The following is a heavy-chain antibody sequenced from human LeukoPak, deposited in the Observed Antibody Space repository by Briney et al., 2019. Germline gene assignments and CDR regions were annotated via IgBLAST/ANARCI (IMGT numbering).Heavy chain of an antibody. Sequence: PGGSLRLSCAASGFTFSSYSMNWVRQAPGKGLEWVSVFYTDGNIYYADSVKGRFTISKDNSKNTVDLLMNNVRAEDTALYYCAKGKFGDPLNYWGQGTLVTVSS. V-gene: IGHV3-53*01. J-gene: IGHJ4*02. D-gene: IGHD3-10*01. CDR1: GFTFSSYS. CDR3: AKGKFGDPLNY. CDR2: FYTDGNI.